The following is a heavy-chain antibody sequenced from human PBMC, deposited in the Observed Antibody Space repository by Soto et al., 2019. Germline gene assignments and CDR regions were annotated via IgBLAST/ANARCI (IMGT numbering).Heavy chain of an antibody. CDR3: AKLPAYYDFWSGYYGPNLGN. CDR1: GVCLYGYY. D-gene: IGHD3-3*01. V-gene: IGHV4-34*01. Sequence: ESMSISGTVCGVCLYGYYWSWFREHPGKGLERIEEINHSGSTNYNPSLKSRVTISVDTSKNQFSLKLSSLTAADTAVYYCAKLPAYYDFWSGYYGPNLGNWGQGTLLTVYS. CDR2: INHSGST. J-gene: IGHJ4*01.